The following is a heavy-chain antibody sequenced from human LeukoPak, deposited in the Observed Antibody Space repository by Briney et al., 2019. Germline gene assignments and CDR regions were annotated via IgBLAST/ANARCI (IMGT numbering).Heavy chain of an antibody. CDR2: IYYSGST. V-gene: IGHV4-59*11. CDR3: ARVPVVVAATYYYYYGMDV. J-gene: IGHJ6*02. Sequence: SETLSLTCTVSGGSISSHYWSWIRQPPGKGLEWIGYIYYSGSTNYNPSLKSRVTISVDTSKNQFSLKLSSVTAADTAVYYCARVPVVVAATYYYYYGMDVWGQGTTVTVSS. CDR1: GGSISSHY. D-gene: IGHD2-15*01.